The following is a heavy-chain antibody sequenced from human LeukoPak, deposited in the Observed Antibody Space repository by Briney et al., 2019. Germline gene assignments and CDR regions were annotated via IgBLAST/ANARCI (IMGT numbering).Heavy chain of an antibody. CDR2: ISSNGGTT. CDR1: GFTFSSYT. D-gene: IGHD2-21*02. Sequence: PGGSLRLSCSASGFTFSSYTMHWVRQAPGKGLEYVSVISSNGGTTYYADSVKGRFTISRDNAENTLYLQMNSLRAEDTAVYYCARGVGDYVLLDYWGQGSLVTVSS. CDR3: ARGVGDYVLLDY. V-gene: IGHV3-64*04. J-gene: IGHJ4*02.